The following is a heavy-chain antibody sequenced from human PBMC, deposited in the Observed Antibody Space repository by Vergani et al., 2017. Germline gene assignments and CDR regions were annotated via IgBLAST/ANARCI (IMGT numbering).Heavy chain of an antibody. V-gene: IGHV7-4-1*02. CDR1: GYTFTDYT. D-gene: IGHD3-16*01. J-gene: IGHJ4*02. CDR2: SNTNTGNP. CDR3: AGASFMFTFGGASLGY. Sequence: QVQLVQSGSELKKPGASVKVSCKASGYTFTDYTMNWVRQAHGQGLEWMGWSNTNTGNPTYAQGFTGRLVLSLDTSVSTAYLQITSLKAEDTALYYCAGASFMFTFGGASLGYWGQGTLVTVSS.